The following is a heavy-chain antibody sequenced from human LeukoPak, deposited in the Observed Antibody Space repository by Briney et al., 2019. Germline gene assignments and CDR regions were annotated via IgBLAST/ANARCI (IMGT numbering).Heavy chain of an antibody. Sequence: ASVKVSCKASGYTSTGYYMHWVRQAPGQGLEWMGWINPNSGGTNYAQKFQGRVTMTRDTSISTAYMELSRLRSDDTAVYYCARGQIAGYSSGWYPSSYYGMDVWGQGTTVTVSS. D-gene: IGHD6-19*01. V-gene: IGHV1-2*02. CDR2: INPNSGGT. CDR1: GYTSTGYY. CDR3: ARGQIAGYSSGWYPSSYYGMDV. J-gene: IGHJ6*02.